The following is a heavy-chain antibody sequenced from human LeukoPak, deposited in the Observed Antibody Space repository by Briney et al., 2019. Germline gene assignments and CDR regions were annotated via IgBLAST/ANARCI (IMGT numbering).Heavy chain of an antibody. CDR2: IIPIFGTA. Sequence: ASVRVSCKASGGTFSSYAISWVRQAPGQGLEWMGGIIPIFGTANYAQRFQGRVTITADESTSTAYMELSSLRSEDTAVYYCARSMIVGATLYDYWGQGTLVTVSS. V-gene: IGHV1-69*13. CDR1: GGTFSSYA. D-gene: IGHD1-26*01. J-gene: IGHJ4*02. CDR3: ARSMIVGATLYDY.